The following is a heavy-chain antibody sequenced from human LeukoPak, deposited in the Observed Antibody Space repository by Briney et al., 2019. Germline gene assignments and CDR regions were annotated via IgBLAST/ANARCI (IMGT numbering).Heavy chain of an antibody. J-gene: IGHJ6*03. CDR2: ISGSGGAT. Sequence: GESLRLSRAASGFTFTSYAMNWVRQAPGKGLEWVAAISGSGGATYYADSVKGRFTISRDNAKNSLYLQMNSLRAEDTAVYYCARTIRYYCSGGITSTFYYYYDMDVWGKGTTVTVAS. CDR1: GFTFTSYA. CDR3: ARTIRYYCSGGITSTFYYYYDMDV. V-gene: IGHV3-23*01. D-gene: IGHD2-15*01.